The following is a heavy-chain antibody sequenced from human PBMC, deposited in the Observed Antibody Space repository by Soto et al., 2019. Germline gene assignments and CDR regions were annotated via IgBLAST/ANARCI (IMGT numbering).Heavy chain of an antibody. V-gene: IGHV4-30-4*01. CDR1: GDSISSADYY. CDR3: ARDLWVEPELYYYGMDV. J-gene: IGHJ6*02. CDR2: IFYSGTT. D-gene: IGHD1-1*01. Sequence: SETLSLTCTVSGDSISSADYYWSWIRQTPGKGLEWIGHIFYSGTTYYNPSLKSRLTISVDTSRNHFSLRLTSVTAADTAVYYCARDLWVEPELYYYGMDVWGQGTMETVSS.